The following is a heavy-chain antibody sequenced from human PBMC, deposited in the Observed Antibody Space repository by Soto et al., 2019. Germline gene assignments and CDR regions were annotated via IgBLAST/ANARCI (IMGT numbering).Heavy chain of an antibody. CDR2: INPNSGGT. V-gene: IGHV1-2*02. CDR3: ARTRGETYYYDSSGSLGYYGMDV. J-gene: IGHJ6*02. CDR1: GYTFTGYY. D-gene: IGHD3-22*01. Sequence: ASVKVSCKASGYTFTGYYMHWVLQAPGQGLEWMGWINPNSGGTNYAQKFQGRVTMTRDTSISTAYMELSRLRSDDTAVYYCARTRGETYYYDSSGSLGYYGMDVWGQGTTVTVSS.